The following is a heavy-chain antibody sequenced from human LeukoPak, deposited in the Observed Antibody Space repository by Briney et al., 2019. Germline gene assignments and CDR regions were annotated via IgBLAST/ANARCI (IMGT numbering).Heavy chain of an antibody. CDR2: ISWNSGSI. CDR1: GFTFDDYA. Sequence: GGSLRLSCAASGFTFDDYAMHWVRQAPGKGLEWVSGISWNSGSIGYADSVKGRFTISRDNAKNSLYLQMNSLRAEDTAAYYCAREQWFLDYWGQGTLVTVSS. J-gene: IGHJ4*02. D-gene: IGHD6-19*01. CDR3: AREQWFLDY. V-gene: IGHV3-9*01.